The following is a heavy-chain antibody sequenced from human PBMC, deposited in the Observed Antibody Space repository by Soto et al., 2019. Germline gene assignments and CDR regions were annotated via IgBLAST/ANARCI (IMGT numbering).Heavy chain of an antibody. CDR2: ISGSGGST. J-gene: IGHJ4*02. CDR3: AKDLVGATPFFDY. Sequence: PVGSLRLSCAASGFTFSSYAMSWVRQAPGKGLEWVSAISGSGGSTYYADSVKGRFTNSRDNSKNTLYLQMNSLRAEDTAVYYCAKDLVGATPFFDYWGQGTLVTVSS. V-gene: IGHV3-23*01. CDR1: GFTFSSYA. D-gene: IGHD1-26*01.